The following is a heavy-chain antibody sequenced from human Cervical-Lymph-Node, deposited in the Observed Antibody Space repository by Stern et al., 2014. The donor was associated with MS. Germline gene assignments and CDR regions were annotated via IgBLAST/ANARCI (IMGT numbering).Heavy chain of an antibody. D-gene: IGHD1/OR15-1a*01. J-gene: IGHJ4*02. Sequence: KESGPGLVKPSQTLSLTCSVSGGSITSGGYNWSWIRQHPGKGLEWIGYIFYSGTTYYNPSLKSRLSMSVDTSKNQFSLKLTSVTDADTAVYFCAREGITATTGLDYWGQGTLVTVSS. V-gene: IGHV4-31*03. CDR3: AREGITATTGLDY. CDR2: IFYSGTT. CDR1: GGSITSGGYN.